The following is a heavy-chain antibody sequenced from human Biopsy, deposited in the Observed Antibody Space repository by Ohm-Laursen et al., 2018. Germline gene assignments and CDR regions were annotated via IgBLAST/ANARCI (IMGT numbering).Heavy chain of an antibody. CDR3: ARAKLEPVYYYYGMDV. Sequence: SVKVSCKASGYTFTSYGISWVRQAPGKGLEWMGWINTENGNTIYAQNLQGRVTMTADTSTSTAYMEVTSLRSDDTAVYYCARAKLEPVYYYYGMDVWGQGTTVTVSS. J-gene: IGHJ6*02. CDR1: GYTFTSYG. V-gene: IGHV1-18*01. D-gene: IGHD1-1*01. CDR2: INTENGNT.